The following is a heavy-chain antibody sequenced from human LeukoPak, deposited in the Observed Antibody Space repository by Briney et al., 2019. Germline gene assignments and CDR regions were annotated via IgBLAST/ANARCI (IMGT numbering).Heavy chain of an antibody. D-gene: IGHD2-2*02. CDR3: ARDIPQGPSYFDY. J-gene: IGHJ4*02. CDR1: GFTFSNYW. CDR2: IKEDGSEK. Sequence: PGGSLRLSCGASGFTFSNYWMSWVRQAPGKGLEWVANIKEDGSEKNYVDSAKGRFTISRDNAKDSLYLQMNSLRAEDTAVYYCARDIPQGPSYFDYWGQGTLVTVSS. V-gene: IGHV3-7*04.